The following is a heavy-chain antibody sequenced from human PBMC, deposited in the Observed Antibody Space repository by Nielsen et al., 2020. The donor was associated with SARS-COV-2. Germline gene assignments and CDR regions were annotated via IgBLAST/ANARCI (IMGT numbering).Heavy chain of an antibody. Sequence: GESLKISCAASGFTVSSNYMSWVRQAPGKGLEWVSVIYSGGSTYYADSVKGRFTISRDNSKNTLYLQMNSLRAEDTAVYYCAREERGYYYYYMDVWGKGTTVTVSS. CDR2: IYSGGST. J-gene: IGHJ6*03. CDR1: GFTVSSNY. CDR3: AREERGYYYYYMDV. D-gene: IGHD1-1*01. V-gene: IGHV3-53*01.